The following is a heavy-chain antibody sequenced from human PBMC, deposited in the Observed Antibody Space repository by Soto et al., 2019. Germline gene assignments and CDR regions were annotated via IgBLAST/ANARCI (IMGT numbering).Heavy chain of an antibody. Sequence: QVQLVQSGAEVKKPGSSVKVSCKASGGTFSSYAISWVRQAPGQGLEWMGGFIPIFGTANYAQKFQGRVTITADESTSTAYMELSSLRSEDTAVYYCARGGRYCSSTSCYSPRDYWGQGTLVTVSS. CDR3: ARGGRYCSSTSCYSPRDY. CDR1: GGTFSSYA. D-gene: IGHD2-2*02. V-gene: IGHV1-69*01. J-gene: IGHJ4*02. CDR2: FIPIFGTA.